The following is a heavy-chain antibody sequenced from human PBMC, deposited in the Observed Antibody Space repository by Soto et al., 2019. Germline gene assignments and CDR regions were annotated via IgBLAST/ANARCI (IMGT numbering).Heavy chain of an antibody. V-gene: IGHV3-30-3*01. D-gene: IGHD5-12*01. J-gene: IGHJ4*02. Sequence: PGGSLRLSCAASGFTFSSYAMHWVRQAPGKGLEWVAVISYDGSNKYYADSVKGRFTISRDNSKNTLYLQMNSLRAEDTAVYYCARGWYDYEEGFASYWGQGTLVTVSS. CDR1: GFTFSSYA. CDR3: ARGWYDYEEGFASY. CDR2: ISYDGSNK.